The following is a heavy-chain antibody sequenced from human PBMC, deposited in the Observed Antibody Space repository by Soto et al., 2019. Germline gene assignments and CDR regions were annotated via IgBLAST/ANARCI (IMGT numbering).Heavy chain of an antibody. D-gene: IGHD3-3*01. CDR1: GGSVKGYY. CDR3: ATRITVFGLLIPPFDP. CDR2: INHTGGT. V-gene: IGHV4-34*01. Sequence: PSETLSLTCSVYGGSVKGYYWNWIRQPPGKGLEWIGEINHTGGTHYNPSLKSRVTMSVDTSKNQFSLRLSSVTAADTAIYYCATRITVFGLLIPPFDPWGQGTQGTVS. J-gene: IGHJ5*02.